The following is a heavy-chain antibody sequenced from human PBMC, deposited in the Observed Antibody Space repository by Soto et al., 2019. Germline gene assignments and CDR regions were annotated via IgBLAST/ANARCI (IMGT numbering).Heavy chain of an antibody. Sequence: GESMRVSWKGSGYNFTSHWIRWVRQMHGKGLEWMGIIYPGDSDTRYSPSFQGQVTISADKSISTAYLQWGSLKASDTAMYYCARTSSTRTTNWFDPWGQGTLVTVSS. CDR3: ARTSSTRTTNWFDP. D-gene: IGHD2-2*01. J-gene: IGHJ5*02. CDR2: IYPGDSDT. CDR1: GYNFTSHW. V-gene: IGHV5-51*01.